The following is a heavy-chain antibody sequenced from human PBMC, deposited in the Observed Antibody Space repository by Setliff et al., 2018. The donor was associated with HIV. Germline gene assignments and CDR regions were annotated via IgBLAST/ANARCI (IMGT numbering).Heavy chain of an antibody. Sequence: PGGSLRLSCAASGFSFRTYWMSWVRQAPGKGLEWVANMKYDGTEIYYVDAVKGRFTISRDNAKKSVFLHMNSLRGEDTAVYYCVREGEYFDTIGHYLVRRFFDLWGQGTMVT. V-gene: IGHV3-7*01. CDR1: GFSFRTYW. J-gene: IGHJ3*01. CDR2: MKYDGTEI. CDR3: VREGEYFDTIGHYLVRRFFDL. D-gene: IGHD3-9*01.